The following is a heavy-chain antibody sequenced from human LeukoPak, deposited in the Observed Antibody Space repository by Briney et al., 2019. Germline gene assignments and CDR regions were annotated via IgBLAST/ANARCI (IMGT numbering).Heavy chain of an antibody. CDR3: ARRGTYCSGGSRLDI. D-gene: IGHD2-15*01. J-gene: IGHJ3*02. CDR2: IYPGDSDT. Sequence: GESLKISCKGSGYSFTNYWIGWVRQMPGKGLEWMGIIYPGDSDTRYSPSFQGQVTISADKSISTAYLQWSSLKASDTAMYYCARRGTYCSGGSRLDIWGQGTMVTVSS. V-gene: IGHV5-51*01. CDR1: GYSFTNYW.